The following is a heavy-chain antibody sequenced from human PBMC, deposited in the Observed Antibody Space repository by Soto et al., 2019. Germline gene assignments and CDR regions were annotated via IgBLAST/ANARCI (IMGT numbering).Heavy chain of an antibody. V-gene: IGHV3-48*01. CDR3: AAEGLTGIYYFDY. J-gene: IGHJ4*02. CDR2: ISSSTGTV. Sequence: PGGSLRLSCAASGFTFSSNAMNWVRQAPGKGLEWVSYISSSTGTVYYADSVKGRFTASRDNAKNSLFLQMSSLRSEDTAVYYCAAEGLTGIYYFDYWGQGTLVTVSS. D-gene: IGHD7-27*01. CDR1: GFTFSSNA.